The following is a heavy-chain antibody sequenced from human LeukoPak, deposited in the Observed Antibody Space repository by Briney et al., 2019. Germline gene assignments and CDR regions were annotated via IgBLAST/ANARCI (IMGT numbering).Heavy chain of an antibody. CDR3: AKDMRSGYDWNYFDY. CDR2: ISSSSSYI. CDR1: GFTFSSYS. Sequence: PGGSLRLSCAASGFTFSSYSMNWARQAPGKGLEWVSSISSSSSYIYYADSVKGRFTISRDNAKNSLYLQMNSLRAEDTALYYCAKDMRSGYDWNYFDYWGQGTLVTVSS. V-gene: IGHV3-21*04. D-gene: IGHD5-12*01. J-gene: IGHJ4*02.